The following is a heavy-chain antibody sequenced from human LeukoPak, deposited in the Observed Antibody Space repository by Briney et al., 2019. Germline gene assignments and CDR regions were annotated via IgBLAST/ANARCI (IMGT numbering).Heavy chain of an antibody. CDR3: ARGQSSTSCCHFDY. CDR2: IYSGGST. J-gene: IGHJ4*02. D-gene: IGHD2-2*01. V-gene: IGHV3-66*02. CDR1: GFTVTSNY. Sequence: GGSLKLSCAASGFTVTSNYMSWVRQAPGKGLEWVSVIYSGGSTYYADSVKGRFTISRDNSKNTLYLQMISLRAEDTAVYYCARGQSSTSCCHFDYWGQGTLVTVSS.